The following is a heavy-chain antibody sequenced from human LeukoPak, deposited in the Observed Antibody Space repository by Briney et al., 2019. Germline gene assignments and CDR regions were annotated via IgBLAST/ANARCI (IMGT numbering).Heavy chain of an antibody. CDR1: GFTFSSYG. V-gene: IGHV3-30*03. Sequence: GSLRLSCAASGFTFSSYGMHWVRQAPGKGLEWVAVISYDGSNKYYADSVKGRFTISRDNAKNSLYLQMNSLRAEDTAVYYCARDLEMATISRYFQHWGQGTLVTVSS. J-gene: IGHJ1*01. CDR2: ISYDGSNK. D-gene: IGHD5-12*01. CDR3: ARDLEMATISRYFQH.